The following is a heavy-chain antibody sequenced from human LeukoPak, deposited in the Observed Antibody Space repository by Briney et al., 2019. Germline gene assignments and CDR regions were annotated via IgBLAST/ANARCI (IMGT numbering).Heavy chain of an antibody. V-gene: IGHV3-11*06. J-gene: IGHJ6*02. CDR3: ARIAARQYYLTGMDV. D-gene: IGHD6-6*01. CDR2: ISSSSSYT. Sequence: GGSLRLSCAASGFTFSDYYMSWIRQAPGKGLEWVSYISSSSSYTNYADSVKGRFTISRDNSKNTLYLQMNSLRAEDTAVYYCARIAARQYYLTGMDVWGQGTTVTVSS. CDR1: GFTFSDYY.